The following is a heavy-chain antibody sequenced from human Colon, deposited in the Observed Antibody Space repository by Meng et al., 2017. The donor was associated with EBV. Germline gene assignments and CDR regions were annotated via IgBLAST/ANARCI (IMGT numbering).Heavy chain of an antibody. CDR3: ATQESRDGHNPY. V-gene: IGHV4-4*02. CDR2: IHYSGST. Sequence: QLQRQESGPGLVKPSGTLSLTCTVSGDSISRVNWWSWVRQPPGKGPEWIGEIHYSGSTNYNPALKSRVTMSVDKSKNQLSLKLISVTAADTAVYYCATQESRDGHNPYWGQGTLVTVSS. D-gene: IGHD5-24*01. J-gene: IGHJ4*02. CDR1: GDSISRVNW.